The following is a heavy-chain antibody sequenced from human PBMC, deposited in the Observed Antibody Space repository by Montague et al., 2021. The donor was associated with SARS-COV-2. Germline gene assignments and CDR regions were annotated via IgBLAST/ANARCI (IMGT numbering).Heavy chain of an antibody. D-gene: IGHD3-10*01. Sequence: CAISGDTVSSNSAAWHWIRQSPSRGLEWLGRTYYRSKWYNDYAVSVKSRITINPDTSKNQSSLQLNSVTPEDTAVYYCARGLWFGGLLSLCYYYGMDVWGQGTTVTVSS. V-gene: IGHV6-1*01. J-gene: IGHJ6*02. CDR3: ARGLWFGGLLSLCYYYGMDV. CDR2: TYYRSKWYN. CDR1: GDTVSSNSAA.